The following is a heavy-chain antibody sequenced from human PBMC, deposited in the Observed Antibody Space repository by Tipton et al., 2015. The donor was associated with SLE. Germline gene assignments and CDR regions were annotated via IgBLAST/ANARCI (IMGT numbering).Heavy chain of an antibody. CDR2: INHSGST. J-gene: IGHJ3*02. Sequence: TLSLTCAVYGGSFSGYYWSWIRQPPGKGLEWIGEINHSGSTNYNPSLTSRVTISVETSKNQFSLKLSSVTAADTAVYYCARDRDSSGSDAFDIWGQGTMVTVSS. V-gene: IGHV4-34*01. D-gene: IGHD3-22*01. CDR3: ARDRDSSGSDAFDI. CDR1: GGSFSGYY.